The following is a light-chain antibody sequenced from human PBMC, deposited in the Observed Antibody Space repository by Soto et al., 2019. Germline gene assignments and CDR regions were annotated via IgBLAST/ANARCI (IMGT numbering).Light chain of an antibody. CDR3: QQYGSSSLWT. J-gene: IGKJ1*01. CDR2: GAS. Sequence: EIVLTQSPGTLSLSPGERATLSCRASQAVSSSYLAWYQQKPGQAPRLLIYGASSSATGIPDRFSGSGSGKDFTLTISRLEPEDFAVYYCQQYGSSSLWTFGQGTKVEIK. V-gene: IGKV3-20*01. CDR1: QAVSSSY.